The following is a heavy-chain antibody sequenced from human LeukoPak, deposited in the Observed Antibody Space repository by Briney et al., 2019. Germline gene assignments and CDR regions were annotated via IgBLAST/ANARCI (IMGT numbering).Heavy chain of an antibody. D-gene: IGHD6-13*01. CDR3: AKDGRSSSRYNWFDP. CDR2: ISTDGSNK. V-gene: IGHV3-30*18. Sequence: PGGSLRPSCAPSGFTSSTVGMTWVARAPGKGRRGLAVISTDGSNKYYADSVKGRFTISRDNSKDTLYLQMNSLRAEDTAVYYCAKDGRSSSRYNWFDPWGQGTLVTASS. CDR1: GFTSSTVG. J-gene: IGHJ5*02.